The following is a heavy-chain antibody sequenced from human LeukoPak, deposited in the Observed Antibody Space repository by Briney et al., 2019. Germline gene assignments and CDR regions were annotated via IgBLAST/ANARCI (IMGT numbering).Heavy chain of an antibody. V-gene: IGHV1-46*01. J-gene: IGHJ6*03. D-gene: IGHD5/OR15-5a*01. CDR1: GYTFTSYY. Sequence: ASVKVSCKASGYTFTSYYMHWVRQAPGQGLEWMGIINPSGGSTSYAQKFQGRVTMTRDTSTSTVYMELSSLRSEDTAVYYCARAPPGSLTGVSLYYYYYMDVWGKGTTVTVSS. CDR3: ARAPPGSLTGVSLYYYYYMDV. CDR2: INPSGGST.